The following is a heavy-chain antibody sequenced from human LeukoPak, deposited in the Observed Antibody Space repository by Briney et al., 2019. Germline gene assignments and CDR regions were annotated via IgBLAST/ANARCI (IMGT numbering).Heavy chain of an antibody. J-gene: IGHJ4*02. CDR2: INPNSGGT. CDR1: GYTFTGYY. D-gene: IGHD1-14*01. CDR3: AREVGIRPRRILY. V-gene: IGHV1-2*06. Sequence: GASVTVSCKASGYTFTGYYMHWVRQAPGQGLEWMGRINPNSGGTNYAQKFQGRVTMTRDTSISTAYMELSRLRSDDTAVYYCAREVGIRPRRILYWGQGTLVTVSS.